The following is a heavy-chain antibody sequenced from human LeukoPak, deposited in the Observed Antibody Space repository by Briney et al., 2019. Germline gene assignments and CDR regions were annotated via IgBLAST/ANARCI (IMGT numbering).Heavy chain of an antibody. D-gene: IGHD1-14*01. CDR2: ISSSSSYI. J-gene: IGHJ5*02. Sequence: GGSLRLSCAACGFSFSNYWMSWVRLAPGKGLEWVSSISSSSSYIYYADSVKGRFTISRGNAKNSLYLQMNSLRAEDTAVYYCARGLPRINWFDPWGQGTLVTVSS. V-gene: IGHV3-21*01. CDR3: ARGLPRINWFDP. CDR1: GFSFSNYW.